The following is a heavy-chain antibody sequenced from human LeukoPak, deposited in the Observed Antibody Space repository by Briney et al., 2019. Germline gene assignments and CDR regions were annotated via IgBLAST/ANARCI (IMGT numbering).Heavy chain of an antibody. CDR2: ISWNSGTI. CDR1: GFTFDDYA. CDR3: AEDSADGYRAYYFGMDV. J-gene: IGHJ6*02. Sequence: GRSLRLSCAASGFTFDDYAMHWVRQGPGKGLEWVSGISWNSGTIGYADPVKGRFTISRDNARNSLYLQLSSLRPEDTALYYCAEDSADGYRAYYFGMDVWGQGTTVTVSS. D-gene: IGHD5-24*01. V-gene: IGHV3-9*01.